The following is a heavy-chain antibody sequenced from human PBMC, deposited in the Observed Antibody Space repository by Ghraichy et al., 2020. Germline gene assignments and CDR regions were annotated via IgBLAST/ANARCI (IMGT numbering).Heavy chain of an antibody. CDR2: IRNKAYGGTT. CDR3: TRGVSGDPFDY. J-gene: IGHJ4*02. V-gene: IGHV3-49*03. Sequence: GSLRLSCTASGFTFGDYIMSWFRQAPGMGLEWIGFIRNKAYGGTTQYAASVKGRFTISRDDSKSIAYLQMNSLKTEDTAVYYCTRGVSGDPFDYWGQGTLVTVSS. CDR1: GFTFGDYI. D-gene: IGHD2-21*02.